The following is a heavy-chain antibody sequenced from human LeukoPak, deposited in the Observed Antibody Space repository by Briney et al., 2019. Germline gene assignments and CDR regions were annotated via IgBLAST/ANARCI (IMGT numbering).Heavy chain of an antibody. V-gene: IGHV4-61*02. J-gene: IGHJ4*02. CDR3: AREEDGGTYY. CDR2: IYTSGSS. D-gene: IGHD1-26*01. CDR1: GGSIGTGSYY. Sequence: SETLSLTCTVSGGSIGTGSYYWSWIRQPAGKGLEWIGRIYTSGSSNYNPSLKSRVTISVDTSKNQFSLKLSSVTAADTAVYYCAREEDGGTYYWGRGNLVTVSS.